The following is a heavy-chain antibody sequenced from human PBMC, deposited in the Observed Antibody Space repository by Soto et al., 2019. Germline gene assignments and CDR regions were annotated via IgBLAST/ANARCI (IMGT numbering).Heavy chain of an antibody. D-gene: IGHD6-19*01. V-gene: IGHV4-59*01. CDR3: AASTADQWLVLGAIEGS. Sequence: PSETLSLACTVSGGSISSYYWSWIRQPPGKGLEWIGYIYYSGSTNYNPSLKSRVTISVDTSKNQFSLKLSSVTAADTAVYYCAASTADQWLVLGAIEGSWGQGTLVTVSS. CDR2: IYYSGST. J-gene: IGHJ5*02. CDR1: GGSISSYY.